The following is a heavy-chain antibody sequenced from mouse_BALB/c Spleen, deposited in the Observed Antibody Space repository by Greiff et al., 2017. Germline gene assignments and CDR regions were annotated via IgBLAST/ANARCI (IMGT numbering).Heavy chain of an antibody. CDR2: INPGSGGT. Sequence: QVQLQQSGAELVRPGTSVKVSCKASGYAFTNYLIEWVKQRPGQGLEWIGVINPGSGGTNYKEKFKGKATLTADKSSSTAYMQLSSLTSDDSAVYFCARSKIYDGYPDYWGQGTTLTVSS. V-gene: IGHV1-54*01. CDR1: GYAFTNYL. CDR3: ARSKIYDGYPDY. J-gene: IGHJ2*01. D-gene: IGHD2-3*01.